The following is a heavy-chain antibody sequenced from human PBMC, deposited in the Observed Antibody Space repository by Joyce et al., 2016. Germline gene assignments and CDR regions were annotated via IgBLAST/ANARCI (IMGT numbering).Heavy chain of an antibody. V-gene: IGHV5-51*01. CDR1: GYSFSKYW. CDR3: ARRSVEVAAWFFDH. Sequence: EVQLVQSGAEVKKSGESLRISCTGSGYSFSKYWIGWVRQMPGKGLEWMGSINPADSDTRYSPSFQGQVTFSADKSITTAYLQWSGLKASDTALYFCARRSVEVAAWFFDHWGQGTLVTVSS. J-gene: IGHJ4*02. D-gene: IGHD6-19*01. CDR2: INPADSDT.